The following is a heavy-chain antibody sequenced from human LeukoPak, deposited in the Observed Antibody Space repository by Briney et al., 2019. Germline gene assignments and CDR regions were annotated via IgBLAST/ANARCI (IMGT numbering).Heavy chain of an antibody. J-gene: IGHJ6*02. Sequence: GGSLRLSCAASGFIFSNYAMHWVRQAPGKGLEWVAVISYDGSNKYYVDSVKGRFTISRDNSKKTLYLQMNSLRAEDTAVYYCARHQGSNYGLDVWGQGTTVTVSS. CDR1: GFIFSNYA. V-gene: IGHV3-30*04. D-gene: IGHD6-13*01. CDR3: ARHQGSNYGLDV. CDR2: ISYDGSNK.